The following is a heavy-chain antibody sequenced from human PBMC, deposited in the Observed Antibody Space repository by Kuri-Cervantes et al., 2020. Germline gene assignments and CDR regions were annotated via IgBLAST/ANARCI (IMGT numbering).Heavy chain of an antibody. Sequence: ASVKVSCKASGYTFTSYDINWVRQATGQGLAWMGWMNPNSGNTDYAQKFQGRVTMTRNTSISTAYMELSSLRSEDTAVYYCARVPIFGPGSYYYYYYMDVWGKGPRSPSP. CDR2: MNPNSGNT. D-gene: IGHD3-9*01. CDR3: ARVPIFGPGSYYYYYYMDV. V-gene: IGHV1-8*02. CDR1: GYTFTSYD. J-gene: IGHJ6*03.